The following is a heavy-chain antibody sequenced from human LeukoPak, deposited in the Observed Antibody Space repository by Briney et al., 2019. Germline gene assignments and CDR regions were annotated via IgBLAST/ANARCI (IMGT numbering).Heavy chain of an antibody. D-gene: IGHD2-15*01. Sequence: GGSLRLSCAASGFTFSSYAMSWVRQAPGKGLEWVSAISGSGGSTYYADSVKGRFTISRDNSKNRLYLQMNSLRAGGTAVIYCAKGAQEDIVVVVAANHAFDIWGQGTMVTVSS. CDR1: GFTFSSYA. V-gene: IGHV3-23*01. CDR2: ISGSGGST. J-gene: IGHJ3*02. CDR3: AKGAQEDIVVVVAANHAFDI.